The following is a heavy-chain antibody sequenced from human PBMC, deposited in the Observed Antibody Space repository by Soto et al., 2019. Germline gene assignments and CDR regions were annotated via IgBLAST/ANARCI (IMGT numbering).Heavy chain of an antibody. Sequence: HPGGSLRLSCAASGFTLSSYWMHWVRQVPGQGLVWVSRINTDGSATNYADSVKGRFTMSRDNARNTMYLQMSSLRAEDTAVYYCVRGYSDYWGQGTLVTVSS. D-gene: IGHD1-26*01. CDR1: GFTLSSYW. CDR3: VRGYSDY. J-gene: IGHJ4*02. CDR2: INTDGSAT. V-gene: IGHV3-74*01.